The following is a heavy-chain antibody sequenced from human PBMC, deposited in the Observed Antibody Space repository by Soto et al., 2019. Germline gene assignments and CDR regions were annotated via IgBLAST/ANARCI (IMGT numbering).Heavy chain of an antibody. D-gene: IGHD6-6*01. CDR3: ARFLGGLAARPRYFDY. CDR1: GFTFSSYS. Sequence: EVQLVESGGGLVKPGGSLRLSCAASGFTFSSYSMNWVRQAPGKGLEWVSSISSSSSYIYYADSVKGRFTISRDNAKNSLYLQMNSLRAEDTAVYYCARFLGGLAARPRYFDYWGQGTLVTVSS. J-gene: IGHJ4*02. CDR2: ISSSSSYI. V-gene: IGHV3-21*01.